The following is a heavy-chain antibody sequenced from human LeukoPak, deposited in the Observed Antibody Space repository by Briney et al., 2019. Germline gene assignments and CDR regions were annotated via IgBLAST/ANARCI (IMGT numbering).Heavy chain of an antibody. J-gene: IGHJ5*02. D-gene: IGHD1-26*01. CDR3: ARDRSSYSNGFDP. V-gene: IGHV4-59*12. Sequence: SETLSLTCTVFGGSISSYYWSWIRQPPGKGLEWIAYIYNSGYTNYNPPLKSRVTMSVDTSKNQFSLKLSSVTAADPAVYYCARDRSSYSNGFDPWGQETLVTVSS. CDR2: IYNSGYT. CDR1: GGSISSYY.